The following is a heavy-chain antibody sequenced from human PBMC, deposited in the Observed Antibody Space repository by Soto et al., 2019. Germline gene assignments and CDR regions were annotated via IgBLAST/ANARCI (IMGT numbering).Heavy chain of an antibody. CDR2: ISYDGSNK. CDR1: GFTFSSYA. J-gene: IGHJ6*02. D-gene: IGHD6-13*01. Sequence: GGSLRLSCAASGFTFSSYAMHWVRQAPGKGLEWVAVISYDGSNKYYADSVKGRFTISRDNSKNTLYLQMNSLRAEDTAVYYCARDLGYSSSWYRELSGLYYYYGMDVWGQGTTVTVSS. CDR3: ARDLGYSSSWYRELSGLYYYYGMDV. V-gene: IGHV3-30-3*01.